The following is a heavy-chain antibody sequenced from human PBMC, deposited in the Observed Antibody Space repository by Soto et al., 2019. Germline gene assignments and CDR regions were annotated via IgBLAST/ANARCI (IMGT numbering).Heavy chain of an antibody. V-gene: IGHV3-23*01. D-gene: IGHD6-13*01. Sequence: PGGSLRLSCTASTVTFSNYAMSWVRQAPGKGLEWVSAISGSGDRTFYADSQKGRFTISRDNSKNTLYLQMNSLRVEDTAVYFCAKGFSDSRYYNWFDPWGQGTLVTVSS. J-gene: IGHJ5*02. CDR1: TVTFSNYA. CDR3: AKGFSDSRYYNWFDP. CDR2: ISGSGDRT.